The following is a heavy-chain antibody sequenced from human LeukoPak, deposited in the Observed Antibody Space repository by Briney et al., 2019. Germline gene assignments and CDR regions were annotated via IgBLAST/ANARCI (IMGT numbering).Heavy chain of an antibody. D-gene: IGHD3-3*01. V-gene: IGHV3-21*01. CDR1: GSTFSSYS. CDR2: ISSSSSYI. Sequence: GGSVRLSCAASGSTFSSYSMNWVRQAPGKGLEWVSSISSSSSYIYYADSVKGRFTISRDNAKNSLYLQMNSLRAEDTAVYYCARVDGITIFGVGIPYFDYGGQGNLVTVSS. CDR3: ARVDGITIFGVGIPYFDY. J-gene: IGHJ4*02.